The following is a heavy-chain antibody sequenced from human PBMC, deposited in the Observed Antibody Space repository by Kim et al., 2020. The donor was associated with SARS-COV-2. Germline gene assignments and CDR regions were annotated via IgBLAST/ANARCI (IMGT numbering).Heavy chain of an antibody. CDR3: ARAAANRYYGMDV. V-gene: IGHV4-34*01. CDR1: GGSFSGYY. Sequence: SETLSLTCAVYGGSFSGYYWSWIRQPPGKGLEWIGEINHSGSTNYNPSLKSRVTISVDTSKNQFSLKLSSVTAADTAVYYCARAAANRYYGMDVWGQGTTVTVSS. D-gene: IGHD2-2*01. CDR2: INHSGST. J-gene: IGHJ6*02.